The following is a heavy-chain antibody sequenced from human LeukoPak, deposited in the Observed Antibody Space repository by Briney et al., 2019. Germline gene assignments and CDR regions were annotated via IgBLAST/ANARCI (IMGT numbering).Heavy chain of an antibody. CDR1: GYTFTAYD. CDR3: ARAKAAAGSSGWFDP. J-gene: IGHJ5*02. CDR2: INPNSGGT. V-gene: IGHV1-2*02. Sequence: ASVKVSCKASGYTFTAYDMHWVRQAPGLGLEWMGWINPNSGGTNYAQKFQGRVTMNRETSISTAYMKLSRLRSDDTAVYYCARAKAAAGSSGWFDPWGQGTLVTVSS. D-gene: IGHD6-13*01.